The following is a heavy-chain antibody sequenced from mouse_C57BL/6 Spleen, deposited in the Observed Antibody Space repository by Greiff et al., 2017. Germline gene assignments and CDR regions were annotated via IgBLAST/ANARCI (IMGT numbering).Heavy chain of an antibody. CDR3: TRKWLGAMDY. J-gene: IGHJ4*01. CDR1: GYTFTDYE. V-gene: IGHV1-15*01. Sequence: VQLQESGAELVRPGASVTLSCKASGYTFTDYEMHWVKQTPVHGLEWIGAIDPETGGTAYNQKFKGKAILTADKSSSTAYLELRILTSADYAFYYCTRKWLGAMDYGGQGTSVTVSS. D-gene: IGHD2-2*01. CDR2: IDPETGGT.